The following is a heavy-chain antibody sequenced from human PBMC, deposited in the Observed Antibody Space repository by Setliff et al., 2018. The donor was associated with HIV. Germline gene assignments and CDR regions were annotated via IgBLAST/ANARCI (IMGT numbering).Heavy chain of an antibody. D-gene: IGHD6-13*01. CDR1: SGSISSSNW. V-gene: IGHV4-4*02. CDR2: IYHSGST. J-gene: IGHJ3*02. Sequence: SETLSLTCAVSSGSISSSNWWSWVRQPPGKGLEWIGYIYHSGSTTHTPSLRSRVSMSVDTSKKQFSLNLSSVTAADTAVYYCARGFGSSWSYDGFDIWGQGTLVTVS. CDR3: ARGFGSSWSYDGFDI.